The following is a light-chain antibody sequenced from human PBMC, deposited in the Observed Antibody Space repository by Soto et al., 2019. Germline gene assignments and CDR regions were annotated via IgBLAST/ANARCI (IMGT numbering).Light chain of an antibody. CDR3: QQYGSSRQT. CDR2: GAS. V-gene: IGKV3-20*01. J-gene: IGKJ1*01. Sequence: EIVLTQSPGTLSLSPGEGATLSCRASQSVSRSYLAWYQQKPGQAPRLLIYGASSRATGIPDRFSGSGSGPDFALTISRLEPEDFAVYYCQQYGSSRQTFGQGTKVEIK. CDR1: QSVSRSY.